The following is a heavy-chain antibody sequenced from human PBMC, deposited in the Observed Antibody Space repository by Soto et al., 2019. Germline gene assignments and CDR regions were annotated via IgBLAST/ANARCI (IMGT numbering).Heavy chain of an antibody. Sequence: QVQLVQSGAEVKKPGASVKVSCKASGYTFTSYGISWVRQAPGQGLEWMGWISAYNGNTNYAQKLQGRVTMTTDTSTSTAYMELRSLRSDDTAVYYCAISGYCSSTSCYTGILTDYWGQGTLVTVSS. D-gene: IGHD2-2*02. J-gene: IGHJ4*02. V-gene: IGHV1-18*04. CDR1: GYTFTSYG. CDR3: AISGYCSSTSCYTGILTDY. CDR2: ISAYNGNT.